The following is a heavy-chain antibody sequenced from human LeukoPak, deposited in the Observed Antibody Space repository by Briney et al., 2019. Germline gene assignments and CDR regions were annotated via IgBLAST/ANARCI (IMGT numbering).Heavy chain of an antibody. J-gene: IGHJ4*02. CDR1: GVSITSHY. CDR2: IYHSGST. D-gene: IGHD6-13*01. Sequence: SETLSLTCTVSGVSITSHYWNWIRQPPGKGLEWIGYIYHSGSTNYSPSLKSRVTISVDTSKNQFSLNLSSVTAADTAVYYCARAASSWSFDYWGQGTLVTVSS. V-gene: IGHV4-59*11. CDR3: ARAASSWSFDY.